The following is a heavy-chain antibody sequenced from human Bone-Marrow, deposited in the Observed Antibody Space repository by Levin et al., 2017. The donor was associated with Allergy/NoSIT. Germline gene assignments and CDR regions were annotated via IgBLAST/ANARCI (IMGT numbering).Heavy chain of an antibody. Sequence: GASVKVSCKASGGSFGTYAISWVRQAPGQGLEWLGGLIPLFNIPNYALKFQGRVSIVAGASTSSVYMELTSLTSEDTAIYYCARGGTSHHDAFDVWGQGTIVTVSS. V-gene: IGHV1-69*13. CDR3: ARGGTSHHDAFDV. J-gene: IGHJ3*01. CDR1: GGSFGTYA. CDR2: LIPLFNIP. D-gene: IGHD5-12*01.